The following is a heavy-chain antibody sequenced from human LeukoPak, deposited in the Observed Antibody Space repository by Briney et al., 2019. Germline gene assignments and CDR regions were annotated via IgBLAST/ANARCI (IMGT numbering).Heavy chain of an antibody. CDR2: IFTNGSS. CDR3: ARETGLFYYFDY. V-gene: IGHV4-4*07. CDR1: GGSFISYY. D-gene: IGHD1-1*01. Sequence: SETLSLTCTVSGGSFISYYWSWIRQPAGKGLEWIGRIFTNGSSNYNPSLKSRISMSVDTSKNQFSLKLSSVTAAYTAVYYCARETGLFYYFDYWGQGTLVTVSS. J-gene: IGHJ4*02.